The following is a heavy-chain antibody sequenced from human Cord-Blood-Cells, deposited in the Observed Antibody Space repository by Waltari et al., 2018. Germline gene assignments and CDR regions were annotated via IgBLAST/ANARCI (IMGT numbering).Heavy chain of an antibody. V-gene: IGHV3-48*03. CDR1: GFTFSSYE. CDR2: ISSSVSTI. Sequence: EVQLVESGGGLVQPGGSLRLSCAASGFTFSSYEMNWVRQAPGKGLEWVSYISSSVSTIYYADSVKGRFTISRDNAKNSLYLQMNSLRAEDTAVYYCARVDKMGIFVGTDYWGQGTLVTVSS. D-gene: IGHD2-2*03. CDR3: ARVDKMGIFVGTDY. J-gene: IGHJ4*02.